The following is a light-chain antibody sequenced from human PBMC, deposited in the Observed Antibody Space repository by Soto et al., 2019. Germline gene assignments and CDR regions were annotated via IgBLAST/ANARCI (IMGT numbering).Light chain of an antibody. CDR1: QSVSFSY. CDR2: GAS. V-gene: IGKV3-20*01. J-gene: IGKJ3*01. CDR3: QQYGSSFT. Sequence: EIVLTQSPGTLSLSPGERATLSCRASQSVSFSYLAWYQQKPGQAPRLLIYGASSRATGTPDRFSGSGSGTDFTLTISRLEPEDFAVYYCQQYGSSFTFGPGTKVDIK.